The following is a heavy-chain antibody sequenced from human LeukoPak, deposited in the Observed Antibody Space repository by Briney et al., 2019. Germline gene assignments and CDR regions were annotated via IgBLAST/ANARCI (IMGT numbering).Heavy chain of an antibody. CDR2: INPNSGGT. CDR3: ARIKTNYYDSSGYYESPVDY. J-gene: IGHJ4*02. CDR1: GYTFTGYY. Sequence: ALVTVSCKASGYTFTGYYMHWVRQAPGQGLEWMGWINPNSGGTNYAQKFQGRVTMTRDTSITTAYMELSRLTSDDTAVYYCARIKTNYYDSSGYYESPVDYWGQGTLVTVSS. V-gene: IGHV1-2*02. D-gene: IGHD3-22*01.